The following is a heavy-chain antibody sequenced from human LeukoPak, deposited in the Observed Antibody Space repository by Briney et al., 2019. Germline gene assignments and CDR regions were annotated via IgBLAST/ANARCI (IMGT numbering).Heavy chain of an antibody. J-gene: IGHJ4*02. CDR3: ARVDLLTGYYFFDY. Sequence: ASVKVTCKASGYTFSSYGISWVRQAPGQGLEWVGWIRGDNGNTNYAQKLQGRVTMTTDTSTSTAYMELRSLGSDETAVYYCARVDLLTGYYFFDYWGQGTLVTVSS. D-gene: IGHD3-9*01. CDR1: GYTFSSYG. V-gene: IGHV1-18*01. CDR2: IRGDNGNT.